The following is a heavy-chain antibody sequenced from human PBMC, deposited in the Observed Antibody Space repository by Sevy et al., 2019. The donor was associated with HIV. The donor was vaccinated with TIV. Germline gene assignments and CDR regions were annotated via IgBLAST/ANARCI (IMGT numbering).Heavy chain of an antibody. CDR3: ARACTNGVCYWRGDY. D-gene: IGHD2-8*01. Sequence: ASVKVSCKASGYTFTSYGISWVRPAPGQGLEWMGWISAYNGNTNYAQKLQGRVTMTTDTSTGTAYMELRSLGADDTAVYYCARACTNGVCYWRGDYWGQGTLVTVSS. J-gene: IGHJ4*02. V-gene: IGHV1-18*01. CDR1: GYTFTSYG. CDR2: ISAYNGNT.